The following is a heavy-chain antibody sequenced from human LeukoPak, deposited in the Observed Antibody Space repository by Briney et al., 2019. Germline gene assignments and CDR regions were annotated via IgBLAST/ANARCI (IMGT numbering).Heavy chain of an antibody. J-gene: IGHJ5*02. V-gene: IGHV1-2*02. CDR2: INPNSGGT. Sequence: ASVKVSCKASGYTFTGYYMHWVRQAPGQGLEWMGWINPNSGGTSYAQKFQGRVTMTRDTSISTAYMGLSRLRSDDTAVYYCARMGPGYCSSTSCYPWFDPWGQGTLVTVSS. CDR3: ARMGPGYCSSTSCYPWFDP. D-gene: IGHD2-2*01. CDR1: GYTFTGYY.